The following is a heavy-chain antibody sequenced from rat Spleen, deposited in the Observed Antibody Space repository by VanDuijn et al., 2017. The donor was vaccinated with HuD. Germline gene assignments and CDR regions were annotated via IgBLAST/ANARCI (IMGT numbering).Heavy chain of an antibody. CDR3: ARSHGSLYYFDY. J-gene: IGHJ2*01. D-gene: IGHD1-4*01. V-gene: IGHV3-1*01. CDR1: GYSITSSY. CDR2: ISYSGSS. Sequence: EVQLQESGPGLVKPSQSLSLTCSVTGYSITSSYRWNWIRKFPGSKMEWIGHISYSGSSSYSPSLKGRISITRDTSKNHFFLQLNSVTTEDTATYYCARSHGSLYYFDYWGQGVMVTVSS.